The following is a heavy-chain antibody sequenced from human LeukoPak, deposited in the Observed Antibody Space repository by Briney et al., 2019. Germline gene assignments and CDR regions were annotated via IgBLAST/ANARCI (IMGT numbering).Heavy chain of an antibody. V-gene: IGHV4-39*01. CDR3: ARLHLVGLYVDNWFDP. Sequence: SETLSLTCTVSSGSISSSSHYWGWIRQPPGKGLEWIGNIFPSGNTYYNPSLKSRVTISVDTSKNQFSLKLSSVTAADTAVYYCARLHLVGLYVDNWFDPWGQGSLVTVSS. CDR2: IFPSGNT. CDR1: SGSISSSSHY. D-gene: IGHD3-16*01. J-gene: IGHJ5*02.